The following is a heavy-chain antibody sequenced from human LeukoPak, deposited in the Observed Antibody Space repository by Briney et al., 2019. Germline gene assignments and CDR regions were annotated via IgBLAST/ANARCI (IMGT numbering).Heavy chain of an antibody. J-gene: IGHJ4*02. CDR2: IHHSGST. D-gene: IGHD3-10*01. CDR3: ARLRGVRGS. CDR1: GESFSGYY. V-gene: IGHV4-34*01. Sequence: SETLSLTCAVYGESFSGYYWSWIRPPPGKGLEWIGEIHHSGSTNYNPSLKSRVTISIDTSKNQFSLKLSSVTAADTAVYYCARLRGVRGSWGQGTLVTVSS.